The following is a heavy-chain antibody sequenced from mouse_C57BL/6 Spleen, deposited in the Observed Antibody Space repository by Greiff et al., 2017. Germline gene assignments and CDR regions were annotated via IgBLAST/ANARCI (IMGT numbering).Heavy chain of an antibody. Sequence: QVHVKQSGAELARPGASVKLSCKASGYTFTSYGISWVKQRTGQGLEWIGEIYPRSGNTYYNEKFKGKATLTADKSSSTAYMELRSLTSEDSAVYFCARRDYVLDYWGQGTTLTVSS. CDR3: ARRDYVLDY. J-gene: IGHJ2*01. CDR2: IYPRSGNT. D-gene: IGHD1-1*02. CDR1: GYTFTSYG. V-gene: IGHV1-81*01.